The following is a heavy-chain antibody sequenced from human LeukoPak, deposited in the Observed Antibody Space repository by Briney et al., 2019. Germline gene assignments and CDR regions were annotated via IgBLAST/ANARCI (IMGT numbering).Heavy chain of an antibody. CDR2: IDSSSTI. CDR3: ARSYASGPDRYLDV. Sequence: GGSLRLSCAASGFPFSEYSMNWVRQAPGKGLEWVSYIDSSSTIYYADSVKGRFSISRDNAKNSVYLQMNSLRGEDTALYYCARSYASGPDRYLDVWGKGTTVTVSS. J-gene: IGHJ6*04. D-gene: IGHD3-10*01. CDR1: GFPFSEYS. V-gene: IGHV3-69-1*01.